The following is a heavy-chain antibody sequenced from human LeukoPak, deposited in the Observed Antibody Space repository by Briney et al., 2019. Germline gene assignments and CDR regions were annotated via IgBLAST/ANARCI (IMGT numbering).Heavy chain of an antibody. D-gene: IGHD3-10*01. Sequence: SETLSLTCTVSGGSISSYYWSWIRQPPGKGLEWIGYIYHSGSTYYNPSLKSRVTISVDRSKNQFSLKLSSVTAADTAVYYCARCGSGELDYWGQGTLVTVSS. CDR2: IYHSGST. J-gene: IGHJ4*02. V-gene: IGHV4-59*12. CDR1: GGSISSYY. CDR3: ARCGSGELDY.